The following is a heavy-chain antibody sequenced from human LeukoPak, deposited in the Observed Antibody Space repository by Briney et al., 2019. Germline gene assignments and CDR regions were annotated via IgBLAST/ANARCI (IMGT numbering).Heavy chain of an antibody. Sequence: PSETLSLTCTVSGGSISSSSYYWGWIRQPPGKGLEWIGSIYYSGSTYYNPSLKSRVTISVDTSKNQFSLKLSSVTAADTAVYYCARQMYNWNDYAFDIWGQGTMVTVSS. J-gene: IGHJ3*02. V-gene: IGHV4-39*01. CDR3: ARQMYNWNDYAFDI. D-gene: IGHD1-1*01. CDR2: IYYSGST. CDR1: GGSISSSSYY.